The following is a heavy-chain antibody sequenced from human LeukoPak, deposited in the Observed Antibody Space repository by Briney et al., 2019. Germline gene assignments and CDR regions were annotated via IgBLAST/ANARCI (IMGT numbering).Heavy chain of an antibody. J-gene: IGHJ4*02. Sequence: GGSLRLSCAASGFTFSSYWMSWVRQAPVKGLEWVATIKQDGSEKYYVDSVRGRFTISRDNAKNSLYLQMNSLRAEDTAVYYCARGEYYYDGGYWGQGTLVTVSS. CDR1: GFTFSSYW. CDR2: IKQDGSEK. D-gene: IGHD3-22*01. CDR3: ARGEYYYDGGY. V-gene: IGHV3-7*04.